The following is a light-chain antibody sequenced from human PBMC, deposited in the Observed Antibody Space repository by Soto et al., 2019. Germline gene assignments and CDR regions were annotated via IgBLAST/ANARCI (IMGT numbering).Light chain of an antibody. CDR1: QSVSSN. CDR3: QAGFT. V-gene: IGKV3-15*01. J-gene: IGKJ3*01. Sequence: EIVMTQSPATLSVSPGERATLSCRASQSVSSNLAWYQQKPGQAPRLLIYGASTRVTGIPARFSGSGSGTEFTLTISRLQSEDFAVYYCQAGFTCGPKTKLDIK. CDR2: GAS.